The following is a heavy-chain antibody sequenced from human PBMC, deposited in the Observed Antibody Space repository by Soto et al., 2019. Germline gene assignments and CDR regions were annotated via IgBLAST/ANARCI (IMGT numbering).Heavy chain of an antibody. D-gene: IGHD6-19*01. J-gene: IGHJ5*02. V-gene: IGHV4-59*01. CDR3: ARGIAVAGGGVFWFDH. Sequence: XETLALTCTVCGVSIGSYYWSWIRQPPGKGLEWIGYIYYSGSTNYNPSLKSRVTISVDTAKNQFSLKLSSVTAADTAAYYCARGIAVAGGGVFWFDHWGQGTLVTVSS. CDR2: IYYSGST. CDR1: GVSIGSYY.